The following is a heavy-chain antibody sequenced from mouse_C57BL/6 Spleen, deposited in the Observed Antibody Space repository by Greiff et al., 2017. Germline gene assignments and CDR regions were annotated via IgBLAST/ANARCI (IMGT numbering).Heavy chain of an antibody. J-gene: IGHJ1*03. CDR1: GYAFSSYW. CDR3: RSITTVVARYLDV. V-gene: IGHV1-80*01. Sequence: QVQLKQSGAELVKPGASVKISCKASGYAFSSYWMTWVKQRPGKGLEWIGHIYPGDGDTNYNGKFKGKATLTADKSSSTAYMQLSSLTSEDSAVYFCRSITTVVARYLDVWGTGTTVTVSS. D-gene: IGHD1-1*01. CDR2: IYPGDGDT.